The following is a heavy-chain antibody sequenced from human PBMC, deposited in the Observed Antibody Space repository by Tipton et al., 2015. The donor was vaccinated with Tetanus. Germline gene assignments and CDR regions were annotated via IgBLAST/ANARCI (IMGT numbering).Heavy chain of an antibody. CDR3: ARERIEAFYYHGLDV. J-gene: IGHJ6*02. V-gene: IGHV4-59*01. CDR1: GGPISSFY. Sequence: TLSLTCIVSGGPISSFYWYWIRQPPGKGLEWIAYIYQNGDANYNPSLQSRVTISVDTSKNQFSLQLAFVTAADTAIYYWARERIEAFYYHGLDVWGPGTTVTVSS. CDR2: IYQNGDA. D-gene: IGHD2-21*01.